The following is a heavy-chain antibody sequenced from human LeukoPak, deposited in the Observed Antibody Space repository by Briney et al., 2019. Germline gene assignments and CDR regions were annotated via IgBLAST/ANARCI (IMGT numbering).Heavy chain of an antibody. J-gene: IGHJ4*02. D-gene: IGHD3-9*01. V-gene: IGHV3-64*01. Sequence: PGGSLRLSCAASGFTFSSYAMHWVRQAPGKGLEYVSAISSNGGSTYYANSVKGRFTISRDNSKNTLYLQMSSLRAEDMAVYYCARGDWYYDILTGYYDYWGQGTLVTVSS. CDR3: ARGDWYYDILTGYYDY. CDR2: ISSNGGST. CDR1: GFTFSSYA.